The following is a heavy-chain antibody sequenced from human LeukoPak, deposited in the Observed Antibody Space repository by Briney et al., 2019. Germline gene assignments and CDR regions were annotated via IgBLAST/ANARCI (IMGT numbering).Heavy chain of an antibody. V-gene: IGHV3-21*01. Sequence: GGSLRLSCAASGFTFSSYSMSWVRQAPGKGLEWVSSISSSSSYICYADSVKGRFTISRDNAKNSLYLQMNSLRAEDTAVYYCARSTVTTGLAFDYWGQGTLVTVSS. D-gene: IGHD4-11*01. CDR2: ISSSSSYI. CDR1: GFTFSSYS. J-gene: IGHJ4*02. CDR3: ARSTVTTGLAFDY.